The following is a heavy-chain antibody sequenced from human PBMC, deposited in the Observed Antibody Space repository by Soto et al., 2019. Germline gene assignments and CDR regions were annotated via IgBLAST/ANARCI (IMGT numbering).Heavy chain of an antibody. J-gene: IGHJ6*02. CDR1: VYTFTCYY. CDR2: INPNSGGT. CDR3: AREVLMVYANGMDA. D-gene: IGHD2-8*01. Sequence: GXPVKVSCKASVYTFTCYYMHWVRQAPGQGLEWMGWINPNSGGTNYAQKFQGWVTMTRDTSISTAYMELSRLRSDDTAVYYCAREVLMVYANGMDAWGQGTTVTVSS. V-gene: IGHV1-2*04.